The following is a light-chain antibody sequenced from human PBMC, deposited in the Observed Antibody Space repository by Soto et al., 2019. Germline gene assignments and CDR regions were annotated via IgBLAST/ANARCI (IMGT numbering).Light chain of an antibody. CDR1: QSGSSY. CDR3: QKPSDCPSIS. Sequence: EIVMTQCPVTLCVSPGERATLSCRASQSGSSYLAWYQQKPGQAPRLLIEDASNRATVVPARFSGSASGREFTRTINSLEPEDFAVYYCQKPSDCPSISFGQGTLLEI. J-gene: IGKJ5*01. V-gene: IGKV3-11*02. CDR2: DAS.